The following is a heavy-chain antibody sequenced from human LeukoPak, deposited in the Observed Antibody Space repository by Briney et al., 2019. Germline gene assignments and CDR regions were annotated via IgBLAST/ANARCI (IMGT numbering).Heavy chain of an antibody. V-gene: IGHV3-11*01. CDR1: GFTFSDYY. D-gene: IGHD2-2*01. CDR3: ARARGDCSSTSCYIYYYYYYYMDV. J-gene: IGHJ6*03. CDR2: ISSSGSTI. Sequence: GGSLRLSCAASGFTFSDYYMSWIRQAPGKGLEWVSYISSSGSTIYYADSVKGRFTTSRDNAKNSLYLQMNSLRAEDTAVYYCARARGDCSSTSCYIYYYYYYYMDVWGKGTTVTVPS.